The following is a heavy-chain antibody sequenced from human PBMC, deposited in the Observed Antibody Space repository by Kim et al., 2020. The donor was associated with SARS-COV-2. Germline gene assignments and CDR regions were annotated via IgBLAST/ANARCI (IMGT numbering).Heavy chain of an antibody. CDR1: GGSISSSTYY. D-gene: IGHD6-19*01. CDR2: ISYSWST. V-gene: IGHV4-39*01. J-gene: IGHJ4*02. CDR3: ARKEWLVPFDY. Sequence: SETLSLTCTVSGGSISSSTYYWGWIRQPPGKGLEWIGSISYSWSTYYNPSLKSRVTISVDTSKNQFFLKLSSVTAADTAVYYCARKEWLVPFDYWGQGTLVTVSS.